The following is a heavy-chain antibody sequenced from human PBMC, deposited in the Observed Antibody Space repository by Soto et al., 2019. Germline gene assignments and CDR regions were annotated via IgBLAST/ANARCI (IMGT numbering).Heavy chain of an antibody. Sequence: ESLKISCKGSGYSFTSYWIGWVRQMPGKGLEWTGIIYPGDSDTRYSPSFQGQVTISADKSISTAYLQWSSLKASDTAMYYCARGGYSSGWYNWFDPWGQGTLVTVS. V-gene: IGHV5-51*01. CDR1: GYSFTSYW. J-gene: IGHJ5*02. CDR2: IYPGDSDT. D-gene: IGHD6-19*01. CDR3: ARGGYSSGWYNWFDP.